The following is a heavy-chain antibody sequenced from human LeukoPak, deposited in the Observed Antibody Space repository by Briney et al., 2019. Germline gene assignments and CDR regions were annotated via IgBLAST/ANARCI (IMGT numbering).Heavy chain of an antibody. CDR1: GGSISSYY. D-gene: IGHD4-17*01. CDR2: IYYSGST. Sequence: PSETLSLTCTVSGGSISSYYWSWLRQPPGKGLEWIGYIYYSGSTNYNPSLKSRVTISVDTSKNQFSLKLSSVTAADTAVYYCARGTITTVTDSWGPGTLVTVSS. V-gene: IGHV4-59*08. J-gene: IGHJ4*02. CDR3: ARGTITTVTDS.